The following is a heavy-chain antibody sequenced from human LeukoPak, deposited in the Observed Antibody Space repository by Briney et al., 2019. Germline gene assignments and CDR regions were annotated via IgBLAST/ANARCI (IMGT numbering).Heavy chain of an antibody. CDR3: ASVDISMDV. CDR2: IYYSGST. CDR1: GGSISSSSYY. V-gene: IGHV4-39*01. Sequence: PSETLSLTCTVSGGSISSSSYYWGWIRQPPGKGLEWIGSIYYSGSTYYNPSLKSRVTISVDTSKNQFSLKLSSVTAADTAVYYCASVDISMDVWGKGTTVTVSS. J-gene: IGHJ6*04. D-gene: IGHD2-2*03.